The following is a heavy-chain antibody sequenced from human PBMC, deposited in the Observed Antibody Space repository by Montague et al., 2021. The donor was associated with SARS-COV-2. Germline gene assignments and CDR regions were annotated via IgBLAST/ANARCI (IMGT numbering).Heavy chain of an antibody. J-gene: IGHJ4*02. CDR2: LYTGEST. CDR3: AREGGDTSSSGFDL. D-gene: IGHD6-6*01. CDR1: GFVVSRNY. V-gene: IGHV3-53*01. Sequence: SLRLSCEASGFVVSRNYMSWVRQAPVKGLEWISILYTGESTYYAXSVXGRFTVSRDYSKNTLNLQMNSLRAEDTAIYYCAREGGDTSSSGFDLWGQGTLVTVS.